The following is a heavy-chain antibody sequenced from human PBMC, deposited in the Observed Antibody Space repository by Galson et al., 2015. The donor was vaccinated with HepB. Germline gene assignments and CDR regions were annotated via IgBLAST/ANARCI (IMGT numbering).Heavy chain of an antibody. D-gene: IGHD1-26*01. CDR3: ARGSYMDY. Sequence: SVKVSCTASGYTFISYYIQWVRQAPGQGLEWMRIINPSGGSTTYAQKFQGRITMTRDTSTSTVSMGLCSLRSDDTAVYYCARGSYMDYWGQGTLVTVSS. J-gene: IGHJ4*02. CDR1: GYTFISYY. V-gene: IGHV1-46*01. CDR2: INPSGGST.